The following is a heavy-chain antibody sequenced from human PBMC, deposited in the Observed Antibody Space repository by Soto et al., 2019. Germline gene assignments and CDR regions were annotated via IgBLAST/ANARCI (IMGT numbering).Heavy chain of an antibody. CDR3: ASIRPHFDY. D-gene: IGHD6-6*01. CDR2: ISTSGVTI. J-gene: IGHJ4*02. Sequence: RQAPGKGLEWISYISTSGVTIYYGDSVRGRFIISRDNAKNSLYLQMNSLRAGDTAVYYCASIRPHFDYWGQGTVVPVSS. V-gene: IGHV3-48*03.